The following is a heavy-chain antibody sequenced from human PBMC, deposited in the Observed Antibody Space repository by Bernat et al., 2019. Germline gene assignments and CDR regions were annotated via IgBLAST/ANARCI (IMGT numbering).Heavy chain of an antibody. Sequence: QVQLQQSGPGLVKPSQTLSLTCAISGESVSTNSAAWNWIRQSPSRGLEWLGRTYYRSKWYNDYAVSVKSRITINPDTSKNHFSLQLNSVSPEDTAVYYYARYSTTDGGMDVWGQGTTVTVSS. D-gene: IGHD4-11*01. CDR2: TYYRSKWYN. J-gene: IGHJ6*02. V-gene: IGHV6-1*01. CDR1: GESVSTNSAA. CDR3: ARYSTTDGGMDV.